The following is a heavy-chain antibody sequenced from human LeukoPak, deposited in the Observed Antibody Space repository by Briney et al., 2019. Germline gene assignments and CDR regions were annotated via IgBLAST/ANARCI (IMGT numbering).Heavy chain of an antibody. CDR1: GFTFSSYA. Sequence: GGSLRLSCSASGFTFSSYAMSWVRQAPGKGLEWVSSVNDGGDNTYYADYLRGRFTVSRDNTRNTLWLQMNSLRAEDTAIYYCAKARGTTGWLPYFDYWGQGALVTVSS. D-gene: IGHD6-19*01. V-gene: IGHV3-23*01. CDR2: VNDGGDNT. CDR3: AKARGTTGWLPYFDY. J-gene: IGHJ4*02.